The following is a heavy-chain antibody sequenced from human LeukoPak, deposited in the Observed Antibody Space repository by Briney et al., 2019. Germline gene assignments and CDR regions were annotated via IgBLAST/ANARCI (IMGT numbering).Heavy chain of an antibody. CDR2: INRSGST. Sequence: SETLSLTCADYGGSFSGYYWSWIRQPPGKGLEWIGEINRSGSTNYNPSLKSRVTISVDTSKNQFSLKLSSVTAADTAVYYCARGESLVMTMPQCYGMDVWGQGTTVTVSS. V-gene: IGHV4-34*01. J-gene: IGHJ6*02. CDR1: GGSFSGYY. D-gene: IGHD4/OR15-4a*01. CDR3: ARGESLVMTMPQCYGMDV.